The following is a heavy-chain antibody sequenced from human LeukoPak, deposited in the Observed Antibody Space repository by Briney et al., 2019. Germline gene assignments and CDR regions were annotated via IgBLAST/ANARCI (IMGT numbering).Heavy chain of an antibody. CDR3: ARSVRLSGGEFDP. CDR1: GYTFTGYY. CDR2: IDPNSGGT. V-gene: IGHV1-2*02. J-gene: IGHJ5*02. D-gene: IGHD1-26*01. Sequence: GASVKVSCKASGYTFTGYYMHWVRQAPGQGLEWMGWIDPNSGGTNYAQKFQGRVTMTRDTSISTAYMELSRLRSDDTAVYYCARSVRLSGGEFDPWGQGTLVTVSS.